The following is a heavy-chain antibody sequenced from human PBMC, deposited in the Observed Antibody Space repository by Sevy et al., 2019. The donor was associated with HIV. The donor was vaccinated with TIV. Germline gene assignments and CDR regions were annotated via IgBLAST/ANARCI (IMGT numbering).Heavy chain of an antibody. D-gene: IGHD1-26*01. CDR2: LSYEGTET. Sequence: GGSLRLSCAASGFAFRSHAMHWVRRAPGKGLEWVAILSYEGTETVYAASVEGRFTISRDNSKNMLSLLINSLRPEDTAVYYCARDGGYSIKWYPLYWGHGTLVTVSS. CDR1: GFAFRSHA. J-gene: IGHJ4*01. V-gene: IGHV3-30-3*01. CDR3: ARDGGYSIKWYPLY.